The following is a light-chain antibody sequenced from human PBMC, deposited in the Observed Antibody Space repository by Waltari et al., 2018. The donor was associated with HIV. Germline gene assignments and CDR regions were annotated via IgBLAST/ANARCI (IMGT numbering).Light chain of an antibody. V-gene: IGLV2-14*01. CDR3: ISYASSNTLHVL. CDR2: EVD. CDR1: SSDVGGNKY. Sequence: QSALTQPASVSGSPGQSITISCTGTSSDVGGNKYVSWYQHLPGKAPKLLIYEVDDRASGVSHRFSGSKSGNTASLTISGLQAEDEADYYCISYASSNTLHVLFGGGTKVTVL. J-gene: IGLJ2*01.